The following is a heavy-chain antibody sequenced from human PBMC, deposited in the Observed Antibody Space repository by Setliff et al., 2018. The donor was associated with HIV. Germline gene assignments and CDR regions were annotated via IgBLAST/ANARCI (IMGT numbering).Heavy chain of an antibody. D-gene: IGHD3-16*01. CDR2: ISWDGGKT. CDR1: GFSLNDHT. CDR3: ARDGGLGY. V-gene: IGHV3-43*01. J-gene: IGHJ4*02. Sequence: GGSLRLSCAASGFSLNDHTMHWVRQVPGKGLQWGSLISWDGGKTEYADFVKGRFAVSRDNAKNSLYLQMNSLRAEDTAVYYCARDGGLGYWGQGTLVTVSS.